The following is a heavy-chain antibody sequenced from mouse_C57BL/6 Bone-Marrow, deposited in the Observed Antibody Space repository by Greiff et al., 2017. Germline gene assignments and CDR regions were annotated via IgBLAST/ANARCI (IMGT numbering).Heavy chain of an antibody. CDR2: IVPSVSYT. Sequence: VQLQQPGAELVMPGASVKLSCKASGYTFTSYWMHWVKQRLGQGLEWFGEIVPSVSYTNYNQKFKGKSTLTVAKSSSTAYMELSSLTSEDTAVDYCAADGYYGFAYWGQGTLVTVSA. CDR1: GYTFTSYW. CDR3: AADGYYGFAY. V-gene: IGHV1-69*01. J-gene: IGHJ3*01. D-gene: IGHD2-3*01.